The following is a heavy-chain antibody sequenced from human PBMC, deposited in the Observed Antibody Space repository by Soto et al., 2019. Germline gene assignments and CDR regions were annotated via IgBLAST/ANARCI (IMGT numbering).Heavy chain of an antibody. CDR1: GVTFSSYA. CDR2: IIPIFGTA. V-gene: IGHV1-69*13. CDR3: ASYSGRDAFDI. D-gene: IGHD1-26*01. J-gene: IGHJ3*02. Sequence: ASVKVSCKASGVTFSSYAICWVRQAPGQGLEWMGGIIPIFGTANYAQKFQGRVTITADESTSTAYMELSSLRSEDTAVYYCASYSGRDAFDIWGQGTMVTVSS.